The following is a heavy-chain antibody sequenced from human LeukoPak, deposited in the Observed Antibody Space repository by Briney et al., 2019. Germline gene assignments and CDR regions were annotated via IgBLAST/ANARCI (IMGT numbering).Heavy chain of an antibody. Sequence: PGGSLRLSCAASGFTFSSYWMSWVRQAPGKGLEGVANIKQDGSEKYYVDSVKGRFTISRDNAKNSLYLQMNSLRAEDTAVYYCAREVHTIFGVVPFDYWGQGTLVTVSS. D-gene: IGHD3-3*01. V-gene: IGHV3-7*01. CDR3: AREVHTIFGVVPFDY. J-gene: IGHJ4*02. CDR1: GFTFSSYW. CDR2: IKQDGSEK.